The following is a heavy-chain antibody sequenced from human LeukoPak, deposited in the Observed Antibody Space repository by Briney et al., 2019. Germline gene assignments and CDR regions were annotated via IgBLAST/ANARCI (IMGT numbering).Heavy chain of an antibody. J-gene: IGHJ6*03. V-gene: IGHV4-34*01. CDR1: GGSFSGYY. D-gene: IGHD1-14*01. Sequence: SETLSLTCAVYGGSFSGYYWSWIRQPPGKGLEWIGEINHSGSTNYNPSLKSRVTISVDTSKNQFSLKLSSVTAADTAVYYCARVDRLYYYYTDVWGKGTTVTVSS. CDR2: INHSGST. CDR3: ARVDRLYYYYTDV.